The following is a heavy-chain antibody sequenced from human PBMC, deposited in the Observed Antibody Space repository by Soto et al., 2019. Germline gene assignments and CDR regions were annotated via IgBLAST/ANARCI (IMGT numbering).Heavy chain of an antibody. CDR3: ATPPSQLELFWFDP. V-gene: IGHV3-23*01. CDR2: ISGSGGST. J-gene: IGHJ5*02. D-gene: IGHD1-7*01. CDR1: GFTFSSYA. Sequence: GGSLRLSCAASGFTFSSYAMSWVRQAPGKGLEWVSAISGSGGSTYYADSVKGRFTISRDNSKNTLYLQMNSLRAEDTAVYYCATPPSQLELFWFDPWGQGTLVTVSS.